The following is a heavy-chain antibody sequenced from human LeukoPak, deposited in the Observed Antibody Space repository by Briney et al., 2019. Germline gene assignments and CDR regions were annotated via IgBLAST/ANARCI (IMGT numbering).Heavy chain of an antibody. CDR2: IYPGDSGT. Sequence: GESLKISCKGSGYSFTSYWIGWVRQMPGKGLEWMGIIYPGDSGTRYSPSFQGQVTISADKSISTAYLQWSSLKASDTAMYYCAMTYYYDSSGYYYVSHFDYWGQGTLVTVSS. CDR1: GYSFTSYW. CDR3: AMTYYYDSSGYYYVSHFDY. D-gene: IGHD3-22*01. J-gene: IGHJ4*02. V-gene: IGHV5-51*01.